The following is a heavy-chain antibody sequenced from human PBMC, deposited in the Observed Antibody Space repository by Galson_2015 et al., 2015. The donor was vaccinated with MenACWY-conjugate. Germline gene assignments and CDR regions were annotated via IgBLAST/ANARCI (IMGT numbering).Heavy chain of an antibody. CDR1: GYHFTNYW. CDR2: IYPGDSDT. J-gene: IGHJ4*02. Sequence: QSGAEVTKPGESLMISFEASGYHFTNYWVGWASEMPGKGLEWMGKIYPGDSDTQYIPSFQGQVTISADKSISAAYLQWSSLKASDTAMYYCARGAAYYSKPFDYWGQGTLVTVSS. V-gene: IGHV5-51*01. D-gene: IGHD2-21*01. CDR3: ARGAAYYSKPFDY.